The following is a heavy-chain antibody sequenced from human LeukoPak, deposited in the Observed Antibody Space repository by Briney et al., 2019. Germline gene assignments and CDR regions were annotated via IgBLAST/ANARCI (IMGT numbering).Heavy chain of an antibody. Sequence: GGSLRLSCTASGFTFGDYALTWVRQAPGKGLEWVGFIRSKAYGGTTEYAASVKGRFTISRNDSKSIAYLQMNSLKTEDTAVYYCTRETTPYYWGQGTLVTVSS. J-gene: IGHJ4*02. CDR1: GFTFGDYA. CDR3: TRETTPYY. V-gene: IGHV3-49*04. CDR2: IRSKAYGGTT. D-gene: IGHD4-17*01.